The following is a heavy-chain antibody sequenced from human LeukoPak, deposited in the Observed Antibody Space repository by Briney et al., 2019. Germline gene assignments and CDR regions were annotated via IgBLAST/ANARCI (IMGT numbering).Heavy chain of an antibody. CDR1: LVTFSVYA. V-gene: IGHV3-30*16. Sequence: PGGSLRLSRAPSLVTFSVYAMHSVCQGPRKGLGRGAVISYDRSNKYYADSVKGRFTTSRDNSKHTLYLQMNSLRAEDSAVYYRARVLVRSLATFGYWGQGTLVTVSS. CDR2: ISYDRSNK. D-gene: IGHD3-16*01. CDR3: ARVLVRSLATFGY. J-gene: IGHJ4*02.